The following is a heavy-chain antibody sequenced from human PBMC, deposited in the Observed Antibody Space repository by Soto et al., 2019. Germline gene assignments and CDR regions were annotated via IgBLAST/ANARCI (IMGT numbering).Heavy chain of an antibody. J-gene: IGHJ4*02. CDR2: ISGSGGST. CDR1: GFTFSSYA. D-gene: IGHD3-22*01. V-gene: IGHV3-23*01. CDR3: AKDQGSSGYFSVSYYFDY. Sequence: GGSLRLSCAASGFTFSSYAMSWVRQAPGKGLEWVSAISGSGGSTYYADSVKGRFTISRDNSKNTLYLQMNSLRAEDTAVYYCAKDQGSSGYFSVSYYFDYWGQGTLVTVSS.